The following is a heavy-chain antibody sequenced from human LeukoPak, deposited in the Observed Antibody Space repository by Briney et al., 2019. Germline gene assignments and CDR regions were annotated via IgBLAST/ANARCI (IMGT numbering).Heavy chain of an antibody. V-gene: IGHV4-38-2*02. J-gene: IGHJ4*02. CDR3: ARERYSSGWYGYFDY. CDR2: IYHSGST. CDR1: GYSISSGYY. D-gene: IGHD6-19*01. Sequence: SETLSLTCTVSGYSISSGYYWGWIRQPPGKGLEWIGSIYHSGSTYYNPSLKSRVTISVDTSKNQFSLKLSSVTAADTAVYYCARERYSSGWYGYFDYWGQGTLVTVSS.